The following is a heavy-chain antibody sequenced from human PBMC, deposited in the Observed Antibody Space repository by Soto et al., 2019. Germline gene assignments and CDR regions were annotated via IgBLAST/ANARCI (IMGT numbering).Heavy chain of an antibody. D-gene: IGHD5-12*01. V-gene: IGHV1-46*01. Sequence: QVQLVQSGAEVKKPGASLKISCKASGYTFTSFYIHWVRQAPGQGLEWMAIINPTGGSASYAQRFQGRVTLTSDPSTDTVYMEMRSLTSKDTAVYCWARAGVATVSLYMFDSWGQGTQVTVSS. J-gene: IGHJ4*02. CDR3: ARAGVATVSLYMFDS. CDR1: GYTFTSFY. CDR2: INPTGGSA.